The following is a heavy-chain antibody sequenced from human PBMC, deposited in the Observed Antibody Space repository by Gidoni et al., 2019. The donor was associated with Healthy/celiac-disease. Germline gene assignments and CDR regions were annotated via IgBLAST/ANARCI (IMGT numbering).Heavy chain of an antibody. CDR1: GFSRSTSGMC. V-gene: IGHV2-70*01. J-gene: IGHJ5*02. Sequence: QVTLRESGPALVKPTQTLTLTCTFSGFSRSTSGMCVSWIRQPPGKALEWLALIDWDDDKYYSTSLKTRLTISKDTSKNQVVLTMTNMDPVDTATYYCARSTYYYGSGFWFDPWGQGTLVTVSS. CDR3: ARSTYYYGSGFWFDP. CDR2: IDWDDDK. D-gene: IGHD3-10*01.